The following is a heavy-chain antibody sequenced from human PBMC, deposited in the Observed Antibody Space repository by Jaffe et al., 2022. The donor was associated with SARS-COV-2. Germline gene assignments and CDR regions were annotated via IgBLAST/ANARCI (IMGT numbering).Heavy chain of an antibody. D-gene: IGHD2-15*01. CDR3: ARDQVAATLEFYYYYYGMDV. CDR1: GYTFTSYG. J-gene: IGHJ6*02. Sequence: QVQLVQSGAEVKKPGASVKVSCKASGYTFTSYGISWVRQAPGQGLEWMGWISAYNGNTNYAQKLQGRVTMTTDTSTSTAYMELRSLRSDDTAVYYCARDQVAATLEFYYYYYGMDVWGQGTTVTVSS. V-gene: IGHV1-18*01. CDR2: ISAYNGNT.